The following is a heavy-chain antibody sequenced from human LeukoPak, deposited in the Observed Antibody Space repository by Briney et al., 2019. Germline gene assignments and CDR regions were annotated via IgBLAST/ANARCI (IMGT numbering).Heavy chain of an antibody. D-gene: IGHD3-3*01. V-gene: IGHV3-15*01. CDR1: GFTFSNAW. CDR3: TTGLAGGVLDY. CDR2: IKSKTDGGAA. Sequence: PGGSLRLSCAASGFTFSNAWISWVRQAPGKGLEWVGLIKSKTDGGAADYAAPVKGRFTISRDDSKNTLYLQMNSLKTEDAAVYYCTTGLAGGVLDYWGQGTLVTVSS. J-gene: IGHJ4*02.